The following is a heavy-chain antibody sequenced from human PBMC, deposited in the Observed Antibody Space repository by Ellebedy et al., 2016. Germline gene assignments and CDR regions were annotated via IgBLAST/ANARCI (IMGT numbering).Heavy chain of an antibody. J-gene: IGHJ5*02. CDR2: IYYSGST. CDR1: GGSISSYY. Sequence: SETLSLXCTVSGGSISSYYWSWIRQPPGKGLEWIGYIYYSGSTNYNPSLKSRVTISVDTSKNQFSLKLSSVTAADTAVYYCARTILADSNWFDPWGQGTLVTVSS. D-gene: IGHD5-12*01. CDR3: ARTILADSNWFDP. V-gene: IGHV4-59*01.